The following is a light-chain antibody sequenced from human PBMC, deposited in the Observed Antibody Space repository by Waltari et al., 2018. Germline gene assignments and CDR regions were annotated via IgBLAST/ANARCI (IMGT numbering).Light chain of an antibody. CDR2: DAS. CDR3: QQRRNWPRT. CDR1: QSVSSQ. Sequence: EIVLTQSPATLSLSPGERATLSCRASQSVSSQLAWYQQRPGQAPRLLIYDASNRATGIPARFNGSGSRTDFTLTISSLEPEDFAVYYCQQRRNWPRTFGQGTKLEIK. J-gene: IGKJ2*01. V-gene: IGKV3-11*01.